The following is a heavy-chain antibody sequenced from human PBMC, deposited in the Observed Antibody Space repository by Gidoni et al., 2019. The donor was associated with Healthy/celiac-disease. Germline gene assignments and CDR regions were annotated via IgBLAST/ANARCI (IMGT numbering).Heavy chain of an antibody. CDR2: SSSSSSYI. CDR3: ARDEPLGIAVAGTLDY. D-gene: IGHD6-19*01. Sequence: EVQLVESGGGLAMPGGSLRLSCASSGFSFSTYSMIGVRQAPGKGLEWVSSSSSSSSYIYYEDSVKGRFTNSRDNDKNSLYLKMNSRRAEDTAVYYCARDEPLGIAVAGTLDYWGQGTLVTVSS. CDR1: GFSFSTYS. V-gene: IGHV3-21*01. J-gene: IGHJ4*02.